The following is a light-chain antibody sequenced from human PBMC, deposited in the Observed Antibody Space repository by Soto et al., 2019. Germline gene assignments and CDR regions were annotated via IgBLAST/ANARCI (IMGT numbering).Light chain of an antibody. V-gene: IGKV1-39*01. Sequence: DIQMTQSQSSLSASVGDRVTITCRASQSISSYLNWYQQKPGKAPKLLIYAASSLQSGVPSRFSGSGSVTDFTLTISSLQPEDFATYYCQQSYSTPLTFGGGTKVESK. CDR1: QSISSY. CDR2: AAS. CDR3: QQSYSTPLT. J-gene: IGKJ4*01.